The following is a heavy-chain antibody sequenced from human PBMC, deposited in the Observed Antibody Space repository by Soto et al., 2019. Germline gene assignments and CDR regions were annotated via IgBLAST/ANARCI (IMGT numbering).Heavy chain of an antibody. V-gene: IGHV3-33*01. CDR1: GFTFTSYG. J-gene: IGHJ4*02. CDR3: TSAWGYDRGFDY. CDR2: IWFDGSDK. D-gene: IGHD5-12*01. Sequence: QVQLVESGGGVVQPGRSLRLSCAASGFTFTSYGMHWVRQAPGKGLVWVAVIWFDGSDKYYADSVKGRFTISRDNSKSRVYLQMDSLRAEDTAVYYCTSAWGYDRGFDYWGQGTLVTVSS.